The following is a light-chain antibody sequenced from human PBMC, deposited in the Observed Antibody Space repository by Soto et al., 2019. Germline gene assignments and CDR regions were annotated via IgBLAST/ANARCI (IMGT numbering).Light chain of an antibody. CDR2: GAS. J-gene: IGKJ1*01. CDR1: QSVSSY. V-gene: IGKV3-15*01. Sequence: EIVMTQSPATLSVSLGERATLSCRASQSVSSYLAWYQQKPGQAPRLLIYGASTRGTGIPARFSGSGSGTEFTLTISSLQSEDFAVYYCQQYNNWPSTWTFGQGTKLEIK. CDR3: QQYNNWPSTWT.